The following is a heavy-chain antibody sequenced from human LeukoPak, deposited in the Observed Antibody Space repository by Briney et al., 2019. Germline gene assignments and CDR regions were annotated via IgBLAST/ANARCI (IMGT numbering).Heavy chain of an antibody. CDR3: ARVPDIVGGGFDY. CDR2: ISSSGSTI. V-gene: IGHV3-48*03. J-gene: IGHJ4*01. D-gene: IGHD2-15*01. CDR1: GFTFSSYE. Sequence: GSFRLSCAASGFTFSSYEMNWVCQAPGKGLEWVSYISSSGSTIYYADSVKGRFTISRDNAKNSLYLQMNSLRAEDTAVYYCARVPDIVGGGFDYWGQGSLVTVSS.